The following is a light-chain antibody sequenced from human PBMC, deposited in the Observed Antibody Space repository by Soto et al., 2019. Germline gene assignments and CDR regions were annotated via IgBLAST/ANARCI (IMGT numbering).Light chain of an antibody. CDR3: SSYTTSSSLV. V-gene: IGLV2-14*01. CDR1: SSDVGGYDY. Sequence: QSALTQPASVSGSPGQSITISCTGTSSDVGGYDYVSWYQQHPDKAPKLMIYEVSNRPSRVSDRFSGSKSGNTASLTIAGLQAEDEADYYCSSYTTSSSLVFGGGTQLTVL. CDR2: EVS. J-gene: IGLJ3*02.